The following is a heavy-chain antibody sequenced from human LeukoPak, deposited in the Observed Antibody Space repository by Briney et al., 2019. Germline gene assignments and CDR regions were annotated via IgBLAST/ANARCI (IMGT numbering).Heavy chain of an antibody. D-gene: IGHD3-10*01. Sequence: GRSQRLSCAASGFTFSSYGMHWVRQAPGKGLEWVAVISYDGSNKYYADSVKGRFTISRDNSKNTLYPQMNSLRAEDTAVYYCAKGLLWFGEMDAFDIWGQGTMVTVSS. CDR1: GFTFSSYG. CDR3: AKGLLWFGEMDAFDI. V-gene: IGHV3-30*18. J-gene: IGHJ3*02. CDR2: ISYDGSNK.